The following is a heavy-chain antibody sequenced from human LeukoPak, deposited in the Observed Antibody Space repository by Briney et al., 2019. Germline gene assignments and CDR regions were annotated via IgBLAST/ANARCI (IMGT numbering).Heavy chain of an antibody. CDR1: GGSFSGYY. J-gene: IGHJ4*02. V-gene: IGHV4-34*01. Sequence: PSETLSLTCAVYGGSFSGYYWSWIRQPPGKGLEWTGEINHSGSTNYNPSLKSRVTISVDTSKNQFSLKLSSVTAADTAVYYCARGYYDSSGYLDYWGQGTLVTVSS. D-gene: IGHD3-22*01. CDR2: INHSGST. CDR3: ARGYYDSSGYLDY.